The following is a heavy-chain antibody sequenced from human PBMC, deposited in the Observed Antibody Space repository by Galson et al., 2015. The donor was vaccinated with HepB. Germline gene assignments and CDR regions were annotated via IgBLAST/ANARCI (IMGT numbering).Heavy chain of an antibody. CDR1: GGSISSSNW. V-gene: IGHV4-4*02. CDR2: IYYSGRT. CDR3: ARGPVYYDSSGYLDY. D-gene: IGHD3-22*01. Sequence: ETLSLTCAVSGGSISSSNWWSWLRQPPGKGLEWIGEIYYSGRTNYNPSLKSRFTISVDKSKNQFSLKLSSVTAADTAVYYCARGPVYYDSSGYLDYWGQGTLVTVSS. J-gene: IGHJ4*02.